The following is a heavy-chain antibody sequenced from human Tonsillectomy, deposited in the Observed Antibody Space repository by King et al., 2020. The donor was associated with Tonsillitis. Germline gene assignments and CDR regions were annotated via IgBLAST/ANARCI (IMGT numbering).Heavy chain of an antibody. Sequence: VQLVESGGGLVQPGGSLKLSCAASGFTFTDSAMHWVRQASGKGLEWVGRIRSKANSYATAYAASVKGRFTISRDDSKNTAYLQMNSLKTEDTAVYYCTTEYCSSPSCNTWGQGTLVTVSS. CDR2: IRSKANSYAT. V-gene: IGHV3-73*01. J-gene: IGHJ5*02. CDR3: TTEYCSSPSCNT. CDR1: GFTFTDSA. D-gene: IGHD2-2*01.